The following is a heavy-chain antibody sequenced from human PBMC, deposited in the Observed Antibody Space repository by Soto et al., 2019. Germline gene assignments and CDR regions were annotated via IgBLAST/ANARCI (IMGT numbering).Heavy chain of an antibody. CDR2: ISYDGSNK. CDR1: GFTFSSYA. V-gene: IGHV3-30-3*01. D-gene: IGHD3-3*01. Sequence: QVQLVESGGGVVQPGRSLRLSCAASGFTFSSYAMHWVRQAPGKGLEWVAVISYDGSNKYYADSVKGRFTISSDNSKNTLYLQMNSLRAEDTAVYYCAREGREWDYWGQGTLVTVAS. CDR3: AREGREWDY. J-gene: IGHJ4*02.